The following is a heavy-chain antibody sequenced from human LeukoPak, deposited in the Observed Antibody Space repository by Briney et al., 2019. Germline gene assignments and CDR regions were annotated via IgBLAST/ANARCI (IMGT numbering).Heavy chain of an antibody. CDR2: IYTSGST. V-gene: IGHV4-4*07. D-gene: IGHD5-18*01. CDR3: VGYSYAVGFDY. Sequence: PSETLSLTCTVSGGSISSYYWSWIRQPAGKGLEWIGRIYTSGSTNYNPSLKSRVTISVDTSKNQFSLKLSSVTAADTAVYYCVGYSYAVGFDYWGQGTLVTVSS. CDR1: GGSISSYY. J-gene: IGHJ4*02.